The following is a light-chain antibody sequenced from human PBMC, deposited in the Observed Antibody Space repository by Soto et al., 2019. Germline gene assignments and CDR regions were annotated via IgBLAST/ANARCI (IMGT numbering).Light chain of an antibody. V-gene: IGKV3-20*01. CDR2: GAS. CDR1: QSVSSDY. Sequence: DIVFTQSPGTLTFSPAERATLPCRSSQSVSSDYLAWYQQKPGQAPRLLIYGASSRATGVPDRFSGSGSGTDFTLTISRLEPEDFALYFCQHYGSSLWTFGQGTKV. J-gene: IGKJ1*01. CDR3: QHYGSSLWT.